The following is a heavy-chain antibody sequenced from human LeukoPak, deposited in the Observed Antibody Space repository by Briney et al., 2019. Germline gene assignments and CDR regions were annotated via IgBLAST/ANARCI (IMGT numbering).Heavy chain of an antibody. D-gene: IGHD6-13*01. CDR3: ARDKRIAAAGTYYYYGMDV. CDR2: IYSGGST. V-gene: IGHV3-53*04. Sequence: PGGSLRLSCVASGFTFSSYSMKWVRQAPGKGLEWVSVIYSGGSTYYADSVKGRFTISRHNSKNTLYLQMNSLRAEDTAVYYCARDKRIAAAGTYYYYGMDVWGQGTTVTVSS. CDR1: GFTFSSYS. J-gene: IGHJ6*02.